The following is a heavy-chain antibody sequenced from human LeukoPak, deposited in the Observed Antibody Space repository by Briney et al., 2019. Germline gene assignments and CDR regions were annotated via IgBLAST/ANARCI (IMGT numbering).Heavy chain of an antibody. CDR3: ARSRNDYDRSGPRGYWYFDL. V-gene: IGHV4-30-4*07. CDR2: IYYVGST. Sequence: PSETLSLTCAVSGDSISSGDYSWSWIRQPPGRGLEWIGYIYYVGSTNYNPSLKSRMTMSVDTSKNQFSLKVTYVTAADTAVYYCARSRNDYDRSGPRGYWYFDLWGRGTLVTVSS. CDR1: GDSISSGDYS. J-gene: IGHJ2*01. D-gene: IGHD3-22*01.